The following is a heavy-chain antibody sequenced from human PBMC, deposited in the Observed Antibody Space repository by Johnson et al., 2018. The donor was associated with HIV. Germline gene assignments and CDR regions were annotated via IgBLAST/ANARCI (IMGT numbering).Heavy chain of an antibody. D-gene: IGHD5-12*01. V-gene: IGHV3-30-3*01. J-gene: IGHJ3*02. CDR2: ISYDGSNK. CDR3: ARAYSGPQGDAFDI. Sequence: QVQLVESGGGVVQPGRSLRLSCAASGFTFSSYAMHWVRQAPGKGLEWVAVISYDGSNKYYEDSVKGRFTISRDNSKNTLYLQMNSLRAEDTAVYYCARAYSGPQGDAFDIWGQGTMFTVSS. CDR1: GFTFSSYA.